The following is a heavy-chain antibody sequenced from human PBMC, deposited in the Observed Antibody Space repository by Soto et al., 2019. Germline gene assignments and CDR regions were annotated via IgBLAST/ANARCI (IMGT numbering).Heavy chain of an antibody. CDR3: ARGGFSSSWRLDY. J-gene: IGHJ4*02. CDR2: IIPYNVDT. D-gene: IGHD6-13*01. CDR1: GYTFTDYY. V-gene: IGHV1-18*04. Sequence: ASVKVSCKASGYTFTDYYISWMRQAPGQGLVWMGWIIPYNVDTNFAQKFQGRVTMTTDTSTSTAHMELRSLRSDDTAVYYCARGGFSSSWRLDYWGQGTLVTVSS.